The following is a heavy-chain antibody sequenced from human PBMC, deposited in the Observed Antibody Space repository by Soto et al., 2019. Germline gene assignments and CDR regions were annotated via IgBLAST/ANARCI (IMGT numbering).Heavy chain of an antibody. CDR2: ISGTADGT. CDR1: GFTFDSYD. V-gene: IGHV3-23*01. J-gene: IGHJ3*01. D-gene: IGHD3-3*01. Sequence: EVKMLESGGGLAQPGGSLRLSCVGSGFTFDSYDTSWVRQAPGERLQWIAAISGTADGTDYAHSGRGRFTISRDNGKKTLHQQMDRLRVEETAVYFCATDTVGGYSFWSVYYIDGLDVWCQGTLVTVS. CDR3: ATDTVGGYSFWSVYYIDGLDV.